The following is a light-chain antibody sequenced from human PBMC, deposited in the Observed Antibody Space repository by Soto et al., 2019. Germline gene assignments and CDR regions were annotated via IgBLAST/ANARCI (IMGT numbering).Light chain of an antibody. CDR1: SSDVGGYNY. V-gene: IGLV2-14*01. CDR3: SSYTGTKKVV. Sequence: QSVLTQPASVSGSPGQSITISCTGTSSDVGGYNYVSWYQQHPDKAPKLIIYEVTNRPSGVSNRFSGSKSGNTASLTISGLQPEDEADYYCSSYTGTKKVVFGGGTKLTVL. J-gene: IGLJ2*01. CDR2: EVT.